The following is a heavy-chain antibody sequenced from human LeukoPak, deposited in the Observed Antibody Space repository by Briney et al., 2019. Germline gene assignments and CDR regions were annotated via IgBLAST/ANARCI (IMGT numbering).Heavy chain of an antibody. D-gene: IGHD4-11*01. CDR1: GFTFDDYA. V-gene: IGHV3-9*01. J-gene: IGHJ4*02. CDR2: ISWNSGSI. Sequence: GGSLRLSCAASGFTFDDYAMHWVRQAPGKGLEWVSGISWNSGSIGYADSVKGRFTISRDNAKNSLYLQMNSPRAEDTALYYCAKSRDNYAFDYWGQGTLVTVSS. CDR3: AKSRDNYAFDY.